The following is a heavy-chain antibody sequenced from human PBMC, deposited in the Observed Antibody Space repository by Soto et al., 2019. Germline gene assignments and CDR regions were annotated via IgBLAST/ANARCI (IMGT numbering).Heavy chain of an antibody. CDR1: GYTFTSYA. J-gene: IGHJ4*02. CDR2: INAGNGNT. V-gene: IGHV1-3*01. Sequence: ASVKLSCKASGYTFTSYAMHWVRQAPGQRLEWMGWINAGNGNTKYSQKFQGRVTITRDTSASTASMELSSLRSEDTAVYYCARDPDYGDYADFDYWGQGTLVTVSS. CDR3: ARDPDYGDYADFDY. D-gene: IGHD4-17*01.